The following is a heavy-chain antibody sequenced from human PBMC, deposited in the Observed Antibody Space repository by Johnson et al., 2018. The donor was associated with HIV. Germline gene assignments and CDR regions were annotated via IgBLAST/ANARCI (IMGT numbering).Heavy chain of an antibody. CDR2: ISGSGDNT. V-gene: IGHV3-23*04. Sequence: VQLVESGGGLVQPGRSLRLSCVASGFTFDDYAMHWVRQAPGKGLEWVSTISGSGDNTYYADSVKGRFTISRDNSKNTLYLQIDTLKAEDTAVYFCARTKVEFLAPDAFDLWGQGTMVTVSS. CDR3: ARTKVEFLAPDAFDL. D-gene: IGHD5-24*01. J-gene: IGHJ3*01. CDR1: GFTFDDYA.